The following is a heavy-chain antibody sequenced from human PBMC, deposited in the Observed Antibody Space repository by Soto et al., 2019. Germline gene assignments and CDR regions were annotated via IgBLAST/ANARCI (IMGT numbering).Heavy chain of an antibody. CDR2: IIPIFGTT. CDR3: ASSAAGNYYYGMDV. CDR1: GGTFSRYR. Sequence: QVQLVQSGAEVKKPGSSVKVSCKASGGTFSRYRISWVRQAPGHGLEWMGGIIPIFGTTNYAQKFQGRVTITADESTSTAYMELSSLRSEDTAVYYCASSAAGNYYYGMDVWGQGTTVTVSS. D-gene: IGHD2-15*01. V-gene: IGHV1-69*12. J-gene: IGHJ6*02.